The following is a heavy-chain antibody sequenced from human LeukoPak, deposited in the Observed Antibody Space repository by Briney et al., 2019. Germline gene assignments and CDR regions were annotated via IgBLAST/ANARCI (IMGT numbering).Heavy chain of an antibody. J-gene: IGHJ4*02. D-gene: IGHD3-22*01. Sequence: GGSLRLSCAASGFTFDDYGMSWVRHTPGKGLEWVSGINWNGDSTGYADSVKGRFTISRDNAKNSLYLQMNSLRAEDTALYYCVRRQGSGYYFGIDYWGQGTLVTVSS. CDR2: INWNGDST. V-gene: IGHV3-20*04. CDR1: GFTFDDYG. CDR3: VRRQGSGYYFGIDY.